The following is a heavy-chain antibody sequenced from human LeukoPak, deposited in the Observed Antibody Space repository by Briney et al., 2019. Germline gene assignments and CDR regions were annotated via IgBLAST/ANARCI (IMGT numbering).Heavy chain of an antibody. Sequence: PSQTLSLTCTVSGGSISSGGYYWSWSRQHPGKGLEWIGYIYYSGSTYYNPSLKSRVTISVDTSKNQFSLKLSSVTAADTAVYYCARSIAAAGPDYWGQGTLVTVSS. CDR2: IYYSGST. CDR1: GGSISSGGYY. V-gene: IGHV4-31*03. CDR3: ARSIAAAGPDY. D-gene: IGHD6-13*01. J-gene: IGHJ4*02.